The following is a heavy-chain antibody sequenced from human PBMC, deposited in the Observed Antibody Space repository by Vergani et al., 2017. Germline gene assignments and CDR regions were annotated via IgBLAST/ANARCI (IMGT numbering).Heavy chain of an antibody. CDR1: GFTFSSYA. CDR2: ISGSGGST. J-gene: IGHJ4*02. Sequence: VQLVESGGGVVQPGRSLRLSCAASGFTFSSYAMSWVRQAPGKGLEWVSAISGSGGSTYYADSVKGRFTISRDNSKNTLYLQMNSLRAEDTAVYYCAKDLRFLEWLPSFDYWGQGTLVTVSS. CDR3: AKDLRFLEWLPSFDY. D-gene: IGHD3-3*01. V-gene: IGHV3-23*04.